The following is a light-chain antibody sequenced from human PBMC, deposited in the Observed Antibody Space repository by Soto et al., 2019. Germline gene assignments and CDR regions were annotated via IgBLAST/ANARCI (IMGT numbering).Light chain of an antibody. CDR1: QGISKY. V-gene: IGKV1-27*01. CDR2: AAS. CDR3: QRYDSTLT. J-gene: IGKJ3*01. Sequence: DIQMTQSPSSLSASVGDSVTITCRASQGISKYVAWYQQKAGKAPKLLIFAASTLQSGVPSRFSGSGSGTDFTLSISSLQPEDVAIYYCQRYDSTLTFGPGTKVDLK.